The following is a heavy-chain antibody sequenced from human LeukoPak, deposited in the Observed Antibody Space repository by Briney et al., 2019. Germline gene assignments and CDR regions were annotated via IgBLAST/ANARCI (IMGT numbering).Heavy chain of an antibody. J-gene: IGHJ6*03. CDR3: ARAPVRGYYMDV. V-gene: IGHV1-69*01. Sequence: SVKVSCRASGGTFRSYAISRVRQAPGQGLEWMGGIIPIFGTANYAQKFQGRVTITADESTSTAYMELSSLRSEDAAVYYCARAPVRGYYMDVWGKGTTVTASS. CDR1: GGTFRSYA. D-gene: IGHD1-14*01. CDR2: IIPIFGTA.